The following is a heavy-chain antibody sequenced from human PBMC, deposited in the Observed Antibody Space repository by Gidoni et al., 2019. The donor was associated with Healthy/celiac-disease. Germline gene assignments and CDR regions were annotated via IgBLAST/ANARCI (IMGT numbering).Heavy chain of an antibody. D-gene: IGHD3-22*01. CDR2: IYYSGST. Sequence: QVQPQESGPGLAKPSETLSLTCMVSGGPITSHDWSWIRQPPGKGLEWIGYIYYSGSTNYNPCLKSRVTISVDTSKNQCALKLRSVTAADTAVYYCATHFNYYDRSGYQIVDDALDIWGQGTMVTVSS. J-gene: IGHJ3*02. CDR1: GGPITSHD. V-gene: IGHV4-59*08. CDR3: ATHFNYYDRSGYQIVDDALDI.